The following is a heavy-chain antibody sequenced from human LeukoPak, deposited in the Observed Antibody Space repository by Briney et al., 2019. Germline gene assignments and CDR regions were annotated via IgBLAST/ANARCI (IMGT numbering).Heavy chain of an antibody. CDR3: AKAATLNTAMVTYYYYYMDV. V-gene: IGHV3-30*04. D-gene: IGHD5-18*01. J-gene: IGHJ6*03. CDR1: GFTFSSYA. Sequence: PGGSLRLSCAASGFTFSSYAMHWVRQAPGKGLEWVALIPYDGSNKYYADSVKGRFTISRDNSKNTLYLQMNSLRAEDTAVYYCAKAATLNTAMVTYYYYYMDVWGKGTTVTISS. CDR2: IPYDGSNK.